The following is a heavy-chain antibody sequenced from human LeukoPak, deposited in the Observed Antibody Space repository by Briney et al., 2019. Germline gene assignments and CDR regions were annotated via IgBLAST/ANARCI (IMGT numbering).Heavy chain of an antibody. Sequence: GASVKVSCKASGYTFTSYGISWVRQAPGQGLEWMGWISAYNGNTNYAQKLQGRVTMTTDTSTSTAYMELRSLRSDDTAVYYCARDIPDYGDYAGGDWGQGTLVTVSP. CDR2: ISAYNGNT. J-gene: IGHJ4*02. CDR1: GYTFTSYG. D-gene: IGHD4-17*01. CDR3: ARDIPDYGDYAGGD. V-gene: IGHV1-18*01.